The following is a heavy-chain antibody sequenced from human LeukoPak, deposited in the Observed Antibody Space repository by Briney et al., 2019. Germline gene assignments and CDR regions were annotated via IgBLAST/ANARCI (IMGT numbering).Heavy chain of an antibody. J-gene: IGHJ6*02. CDR3: ARGAGRRLWPTYYYGMDV. V-gene: IGHV3-53*01. CDR2: IYSGGST. Sequence: GGSLRLSCAASGFTVSSNYMSWVRQAPGKGLEWVSVIYSGGSTYYADSVKGRFTISRDNSRNTLYLQMNSLRAEDTAVYYCARGAGRRLWPTYYYGMDVWGQGTTVTVSS. CDR1: GFTVSSNY. D-gene: IGHD5-18*01.